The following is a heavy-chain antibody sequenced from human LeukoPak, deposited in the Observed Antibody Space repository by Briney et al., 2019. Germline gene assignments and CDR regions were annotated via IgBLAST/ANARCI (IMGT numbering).Heavy chain of an antibody. D-gene: IGHD2-15*01. CDR1: GFTFSSYA. CDR3: ASDGVVVAATQSY. Sequence: GGSLRLSCAASGFTFSSYAMHWVRQAPGKGLEWVTFIRNDGSNKYYADSVKGRFTISRDNAKNSLYLQMNSLRAEDTAVYYCASDGVVVAATQSYWGQGTLVTVSS. CDR2: IRNDGSNK. V-gene: IGHV3-30*02. J-gene: IGHJ4*02.